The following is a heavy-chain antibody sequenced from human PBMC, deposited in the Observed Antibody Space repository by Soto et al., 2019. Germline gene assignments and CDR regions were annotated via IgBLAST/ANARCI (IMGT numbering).Heavy chain of an antibody. V-gene: IGHV3-23*01. Sequence: GGSLRLSCAASGFTFSSYAMSWVRQAPGKGLEWVSAISGSGGSTYYADSVKGRFTISRDNSKNTLFLQMNSLRAEDTAVYYCANYLTAVGATSPFDYWGQGTPVTVSS. CDR3: ANYLTAVGATSPFDY. D-gene: IGHD1-26*01. J-gene: IGHJ4*02. CDR1: GFTFSSYA. CDR2: ISGSGGST.